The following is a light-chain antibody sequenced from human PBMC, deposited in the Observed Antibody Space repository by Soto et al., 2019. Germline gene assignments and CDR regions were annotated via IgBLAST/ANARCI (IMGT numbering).Light chain of an antibody. J-gene: IGKJ1*01. CDR1: QAISNY. CDR2: GAS. CDR3: QNYNRAPWT. V-gene: IGKV1-27*01. Sequence: DIQMTQSPSSLSASLGDRVTITSRASQAISNYLAWYQQKPGKVPKLLIYGASTLQSGVPSRFSGSGSGTDFTLTISSLQTEDVATYYCQNYNRAPWTFGQGTKVESK.